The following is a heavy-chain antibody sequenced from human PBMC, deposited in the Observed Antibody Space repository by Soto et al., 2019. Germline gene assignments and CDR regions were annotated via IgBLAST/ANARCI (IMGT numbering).Heavy chain of an antibody. D-gene: IGHD2-2*01. CDR1: GGSISSSNW. J-gene: IGHJ4*02. Sequence: SETLSLTCAVSGGSISSSNWWSWVRQPPGKGLEWSGEIYHSGSTNYNPSLKSRVTISVDKSKNQFSLKLSSVTAADTAVYYCARVSSPASCFDYWGQGTLVTVSS. CDR3: ARVSSPASCFDY. CDR2: IYHSGST. V-gene: IGHV4-4*02.